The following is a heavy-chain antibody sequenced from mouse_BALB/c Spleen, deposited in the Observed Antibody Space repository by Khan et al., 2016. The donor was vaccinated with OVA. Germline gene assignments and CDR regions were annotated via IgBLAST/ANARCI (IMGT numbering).Heavy chain of an antibody. V-gene: IGHV2-5*01. CDR1: GFSLPSFG. CDR3: AKERRTRGYYAIDY. Sequence: QVQLKQSGPGLVQPSQSLSITCTVSGFSLPSFGVHWVRQSPGKGLEWLGRTWRGGTTEYNAAFKSRLSITKDNSKSLVFFKMNSLQLDDTAIYYCAKERRTRGYYAIDYLGQGTSVTVSS. CDR2: TWRGGTT. J-gene: IGHJ4*01.